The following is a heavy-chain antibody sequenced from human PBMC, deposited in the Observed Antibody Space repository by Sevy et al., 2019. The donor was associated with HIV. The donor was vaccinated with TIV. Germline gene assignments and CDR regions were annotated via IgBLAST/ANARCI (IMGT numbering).Heavy chain of an antibody. CDR1: GFTFSSYG. CDR2: IWFDGSNT. D-gene: IGHD4-17*01. V-gene: IGHV3-33*01. J-gene: IGHJ4*02. Sequence: GGSLRLSCAASGFTFSSYGMHWVRQGPGKGLEWVAVIWFDGSNTYYADSVKGGVTISRDIAKNTLHLQMKCLRAEDTAVYYCARDLEFYDSGDYGPAFMPDYWGQGTLVTVSS. CDR3: ARDLEFYDSGDYGPAFMPDY.